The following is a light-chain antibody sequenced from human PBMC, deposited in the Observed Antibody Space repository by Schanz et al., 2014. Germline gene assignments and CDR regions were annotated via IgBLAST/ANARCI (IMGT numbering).Light chain of an antibody. J-gene: IGKJ1*01. Sequence: PGETATLSCRASQNVATNLAWYQQKPGQAPRLLIYGASTRVTGIPGRVSGSGSGTEFTLTISSLQSADFAVYYCQQYRNWPWTFGQGTKVEVK. CDR1: QNVATN. CDR3: QQYRNWPWT. CDR2: GAS. V-gene: IGKV3-15*01.